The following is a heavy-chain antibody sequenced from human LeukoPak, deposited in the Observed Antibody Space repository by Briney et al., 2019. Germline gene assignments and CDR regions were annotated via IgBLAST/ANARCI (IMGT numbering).Heavy chain of an antibody. CDR2: IYSSGST. V-gene: IGHV4-61*02. D-gene: IGHD2-2*02. Sequence: PSQTLSLTCTVSGGAISSGNYYWNWIRQPAGKGLEWIGRIYSSGSTNYNPSLKSRVTISVDTSKNQFSLKLSSVTAADTAVYYCARAPKPRAGTLPQIVVVPAAIYYAFDIWGQGTMVTVSS. CDR3: ARAPKPRAGTLPQIVVVPAAIYYAFDI. CDR1: GGAISSGNYY. J-gene: IGHJ3*02.